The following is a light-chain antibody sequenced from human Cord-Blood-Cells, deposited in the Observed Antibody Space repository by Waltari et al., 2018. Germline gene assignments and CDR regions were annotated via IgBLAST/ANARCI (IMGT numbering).Light chain of an antibody. J-gene: IGLJ1*01. CDR1: SSDVGRYNL. CDR2: EDN. V-gene: IGLV2-23*01. CDR3: CSFSGSSTYV. Sequence: QSALTQPASVSGSPGQSITISCTGTSSDVGRYNLVSCYQQHPGKAPKLLIYEDNKRHSRVSNSFSGSKSGNTAPLTISGRQAENEANYSICSFSGSSTYVFETGTKVTVL.